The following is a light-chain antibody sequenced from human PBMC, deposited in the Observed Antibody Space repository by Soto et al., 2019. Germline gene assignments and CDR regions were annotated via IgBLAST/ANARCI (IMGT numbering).Light chain of an antibody. J-gene: IGKJ1*01. CDR3: QQYKSFLGT. CDR1: QSISSW. V-gene: IGKV1-5*03. Sequence: DIQMTQSPSTLSASVGDRVTITCRASQSISSWVAWYQQKPGKAPNLLITKASTLESGVPSRFSGSGTGTELTLTINSLQPDDFATYYCQQYKSFLGTFGQGTKVEIK. CDR2: KAS.